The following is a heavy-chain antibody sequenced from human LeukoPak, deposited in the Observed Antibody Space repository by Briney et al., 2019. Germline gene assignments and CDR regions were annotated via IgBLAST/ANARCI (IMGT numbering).Heavy chain of an antibody. J-gene: IGHJ4*02. D-gene: IGHD5-18*01. V-gene: IGHV1-18*01. CDR3: ARDSDGGYSYGNNFDY. CDR1: GYTFTSYG. Sequence: GASVKVSCKASGYTFTSYGITWVRQAPGQGLEWMGWISAYNDNTNYAQKLQGRVTMTTDTSTNTAYMELRSLRSDDTAVYYCARDSDGGYSYGNNFDYWGQGTLVTVSS. CDR2: ISAYNDNT.